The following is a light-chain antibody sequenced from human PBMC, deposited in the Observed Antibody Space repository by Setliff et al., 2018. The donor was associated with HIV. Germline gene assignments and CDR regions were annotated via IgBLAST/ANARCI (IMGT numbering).Light chain of an antibody. V-gene: IGLV2-8*01. J-gene: IGLJ1*01. CDR1: SSDVGGYNS. CDR2: EVS. Sequence: QSALTQPASVSGSPGQSITISCSGSSSDVGGYNSLAWYQQHPGKAPKVMIYEVSKRPSGVPDRFSGYKSGNTASLTVSGLQVEDEADYYCSSYAGSNSIHLFGTGTKVTVL. CDR3: SSYAGSNSIHL.